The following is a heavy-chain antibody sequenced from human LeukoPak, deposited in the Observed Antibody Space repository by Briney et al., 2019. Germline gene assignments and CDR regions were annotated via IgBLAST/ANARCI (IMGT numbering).Heavy chain of an antibody. CDR2: IRQDGSEK. V-gene: IGHV3-7*03. D-gene: IGHD3-16*01. Sequence: GGSLRLSCAASGFTFSSYSMNWVRQAPGKGLEWVANIRQDGSEKNYVDSVKGRFTISRDNAKNSLFLQMDSLRAEDTAVYYCAGGAGWLIDYWGQGTLVTVSS. J-gene: IGHJ4*02. CDR3: AGGAGWLIDY. CDR1: GFTFSSYS.